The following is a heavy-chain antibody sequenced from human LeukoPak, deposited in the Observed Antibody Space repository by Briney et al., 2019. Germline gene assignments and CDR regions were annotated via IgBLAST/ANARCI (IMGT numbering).Heavy chain of an antibody. CDR1: GFTFRNYA. CDR3: AKGIIGIDNWFDP. J-gene: IGHJ5*02. D-gene: IGHD1-20*01. V-gene: IGHV3-23*01. Sequence: GGSLRLSCAASGFTFRNYAMTWVRQAPGKGLEWVSAITGNGISTYYADSVKGRFTISRDNPKNTLYLQMHSLRADDTAVYYCAKGIIGIDNWFDPWGQGTLVTVSS. CDR2: ITGNGIST.